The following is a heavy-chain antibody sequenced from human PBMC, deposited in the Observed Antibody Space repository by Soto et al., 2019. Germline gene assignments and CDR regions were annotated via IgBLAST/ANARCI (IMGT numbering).Heavy chain of an antibody. D-gene: IGHD3-22*01. V-gene: IGHV1-69*06. CDR2: IIPIFGTA. CDR3: ARGTSNYYDSSGYYYVAPFFDY. J-gene: IGHJ4*02. CDR1: GGTFSSYA. Sequence: GASVKVSCKASGGTFSSYAISWVRQAPGQGLEWMGGIIPIFGTANYAQKFQGRVTITADKSTSTAYMELSSLRSEDTAVYYCARGTSNYYDSSGYYYVAPFFDYWGQGTLVTVSS.